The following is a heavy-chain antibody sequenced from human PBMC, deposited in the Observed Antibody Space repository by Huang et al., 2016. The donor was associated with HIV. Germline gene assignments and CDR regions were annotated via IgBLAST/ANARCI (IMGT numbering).Heavy chain of an antibody. Sequence: QVQLVQSGAEVKKPGASVKVSCKASGYTFSNYDINWVRQAPGQGLEWMEWMNRNSGNTGYARKFQGRVTMTRSTSISTAYMELSRLRFEDTAVYYCATLPPVNYGRSGGRVRDYWGQGSLVTVSS. CDR1: GYTFSNYD. CDR2: MNRNSGNT. V-gene: IGHV1-8*01. CDR3: ATLPPVNYGRSGGRVRDY. D-gene: IGHD2-15*01. J-gene: IGHJ4*02.